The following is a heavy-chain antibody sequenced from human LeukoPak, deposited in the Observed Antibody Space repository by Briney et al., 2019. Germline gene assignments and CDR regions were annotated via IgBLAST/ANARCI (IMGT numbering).Heavy chain of an antibody. V-gene: IGHV3-9*01. CDR2: ISWNSRSI. Sequence: PGGSLRLSCAASGFTFDNYAMHWVRQAPGKGLEWVSGISWNSRSIGYADSVRGRFAMSRDNAKNSQYLQMNSLRAEDTALYYCAKDWGRPQVGAFDSWGQGTLVTVSS. CDR1: GFTFDNYA. D-gene: IGHD3-16*01. CDR3: AKDWGRPQVGAFDS. J-gene: IGHJ4*02.